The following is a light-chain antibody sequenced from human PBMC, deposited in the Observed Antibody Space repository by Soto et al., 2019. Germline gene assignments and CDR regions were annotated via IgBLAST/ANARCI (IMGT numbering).Light chain of an antibody. CDR3: QQANSSPLT. Sequence: DIQMTQSPSSVSASVGDRVTITCRASQGISGWLAWYQQKPGKAAKLLIHTASSLPNGVPSMFSGSGAGTDFTLTISSLQPEDFATDYCQQANSSPLTFGGGTKVDIK. CDR1: QGISGW. J-gene: IGKJ4*01. V-gene: IGKV1-12*01. CDR2: TAS.